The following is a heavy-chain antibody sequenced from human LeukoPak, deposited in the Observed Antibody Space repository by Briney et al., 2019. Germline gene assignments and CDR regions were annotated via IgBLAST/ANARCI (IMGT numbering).Heavy chain of an antibody. J-gene: IGHJ3*02. D-gene: IGHD1-7*01. Sequence: ASVKVSCKVSGYTLTELSMHWVRQAPGKGLEWMGGFEPEDGETIYAQKFQGRVTMTEDTSTDTAYMELSSLRSEDTAVYYCATEGEGGWNLQRNAFDIWGQGTMVTVSS. CDR2: FEPEDGET. V-gene: IGHV1-24*01. CDR3: ATEGEGGWNLQRNAFDI. CDR1: GYTLTELS.